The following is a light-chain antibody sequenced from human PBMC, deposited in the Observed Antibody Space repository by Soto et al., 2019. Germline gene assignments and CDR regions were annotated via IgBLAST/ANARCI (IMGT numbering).Light chain of an antibody. Sequence: QSVLTQPPSVSGAPGQRVTISCTGSSSNIGAGYDVHWYQQLPGTAPKLLIYGNSNRPSGVPDRFSGSKSGTSASLAITGLQAEDEADYYCQSYDSSLDVVFGGGTKVT. V-gene: IGLV1-40*01. J-gene: IGLJ2*01. CDR3: QSYDSSLDVV. CDR2: GNS. CDR1: SSNIGAGYD.